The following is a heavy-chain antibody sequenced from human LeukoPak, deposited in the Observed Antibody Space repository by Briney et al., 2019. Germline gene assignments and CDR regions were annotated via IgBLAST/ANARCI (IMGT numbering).Heavy chain of an antibody. Sequence: SETLSLTCTVSGGSISSSNYYWGWIRQPPGKGLEWIGYIYYSGSTNYNPSLKSRVTISVDTSKNQFSLKLSSVTAADTAVYYCARAPPGYGSRYYYYMDVWGKGTTVTISS. V-gene: IGHV4-61*05. CDR3: ARAPPGYGSRYYYYMDV. D-gene: IGHD4-17*01. CDR1: GGSISSSNYY. J-gene: IGHJ6*03. CDR2: IYYSGST.